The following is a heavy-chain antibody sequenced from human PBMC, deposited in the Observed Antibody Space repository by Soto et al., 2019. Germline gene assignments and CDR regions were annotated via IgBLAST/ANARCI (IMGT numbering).Heavy chain of an antibody. CDR1: GFTFSNAW. CDR2: IKSKTDGGTT. D-gene: IGHD3-22*01. V-gene: IGHV3-15*01. J-gene: IGHJ4*02. CDR3: TTDITMIVETTSDPGY. Sequence: PGGSLRLSCAASGFTFSNAWMSWVRQAPGKGLEWVGRIKSKTDGGTTDYAAPVKGRFTISRDDSKNTLYLQMNSLKTEDTAVYYCTTDITMIVETTSDPGYWGQGTLVTVSS.